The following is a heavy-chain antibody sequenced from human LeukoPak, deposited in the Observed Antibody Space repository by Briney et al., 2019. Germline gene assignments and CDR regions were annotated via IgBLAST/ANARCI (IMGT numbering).Heavy chain of an antibody. CDR3: ARAGQWLVRSFDY. Sequence: SETLSPTCAVYGGSFSGYYWSWIRQPPGKGLEWIGEINHSGSTNYNPSLKSRVTISVDTSKNQFSLKLSSVTAADTAVYYCARAGQWLVRSFDYWGQGTLVTVSS. CDR1: GGSFSGYY. D-gene: IGHD6-19*01. V-gene: IGHV4-34*01. CDR2: INHSGST. J-gene: IGHJ4*02.